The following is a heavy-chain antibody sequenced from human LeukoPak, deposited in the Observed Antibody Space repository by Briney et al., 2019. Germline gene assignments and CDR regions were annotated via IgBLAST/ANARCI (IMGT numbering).Heavy chain of an antibody. V-gene: IGHV3-30*04. Sequence: GGSLRLSCAASGFTFSSYAMHWVRQAPGKGLEWVAVISYDGSNKYYADSVKGRFTISRDNSKNTLYLQMNGLRAEDTAVYYCARDTGNYYDSSGYYYQSRWDNWFDPWGQGTLVTVSS. CDR2: ISYDGSNK. D-gene: IGHD3-22*01. CDR3: ARDTGNYYDSSGYYYQSRWDNWFDP. J-gene: IGHJ5*02. CDR1: GFTFSSYA.